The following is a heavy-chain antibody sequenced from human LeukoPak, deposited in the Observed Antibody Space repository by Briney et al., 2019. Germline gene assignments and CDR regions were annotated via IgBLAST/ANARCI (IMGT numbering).Heavy chain of an antibody. CDR2: IRYDGSNK. CDR3: AKDPRLNYYDSSGPGLFDY. CDR1: GFTSSSYG. Sequence: PGGSLRLSCAASGFTSSSYGMHWVRQAPGKGLEWVAFIRYDGSNKYYADSVKGRFTISRDNSKNTLYLQMNSLRAEDTAVYYCAKDPRLNYYDSSGPGLFDYWGQGTLVTVSS. D-gene: IGHD3-22*01. J-gene: IGHJ4*02. V-gene: IGHV3-30*02.